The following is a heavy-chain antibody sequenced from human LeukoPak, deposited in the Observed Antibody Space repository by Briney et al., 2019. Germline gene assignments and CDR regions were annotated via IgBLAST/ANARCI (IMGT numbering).Heavy chain of an antibody. CDR2: MNPNSGNT. J-gene: IGHJ4*02. Sequence: ASVKVSCKAPGYTFTNYDINWVRQATGQGLEWMGWMNPNSGNTGYAQKFQGRVTMTRNTSISTAYMQLSSLTFEDTAVYYCARGPRYCSGGSCYSGTLRGWGQGTLVTVSS. CDR3: ARGPRYCSGGSCYSGTLRG. V-gene: IGHV1-8*01. D-gene: IGHD2-15*01. CDR1: GYTFTNYD.